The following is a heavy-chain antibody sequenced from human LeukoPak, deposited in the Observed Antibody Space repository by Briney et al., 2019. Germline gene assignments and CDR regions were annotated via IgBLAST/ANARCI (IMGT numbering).Heavy chain of an antibody. CDR2: IYYSGST. D-gene: IGHD3-3*01. J-gene: IGHJ4*02. CDR3: ARENYDFWSGYYTPFDY. Sequence: SETLSLTCTVSGGSINSSSYYWGWIRQPPGKGPEWIGSIYYSGSTYYNPSLKSRVTISVDTSKNQFSLKLSSVTAADTAVYYCARENYDFWSGYYTPFDYWGQGTLVTVSS. CDR1: GGSINSSSYY. V-gene: IGHV4-39*07.